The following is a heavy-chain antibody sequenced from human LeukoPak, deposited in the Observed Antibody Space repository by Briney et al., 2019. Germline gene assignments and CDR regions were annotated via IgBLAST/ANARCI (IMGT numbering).Heavy chain of an antibody. Sequence: PSETLSLTCAVYGGSFSGYYWSWIRQPPGKGLEWIGEINHSGSTNYNPSLKSRVTISVDTSKNQFSLKLSSVTAADTAVYYCACYYDSSGYYWDDAFDIWGQGTMVTVSS. D-gene: IGHD3-22*01. V-gene: IGHV4-34*01. J-gene: IGHJ3*02. CDR3: ACYYDSSGYYWDDAFDI. CDR1: GGSFSGYY. CDR2: INHSGST.